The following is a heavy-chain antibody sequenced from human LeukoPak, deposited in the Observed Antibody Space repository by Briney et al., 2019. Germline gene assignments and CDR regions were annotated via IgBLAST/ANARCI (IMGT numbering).Heavy chain of an antibody. CDR3: ARVPQIVVVNGDYYYYGMDV. CDR2: IIPIFGTA. D-gene: IGHD3-22*01. Sequence: SVKVSCKASGGTFSSYAISWVRQAPGQGLEWMGGIIPIFGTANYAQKFQGRVTITADESTSTAYMELSSLRSEDTAVYYCARVPQIVVVNGDYYYYGMDVWGQGTTVTVSS. CDR1: GGTFSSYA. J-gene: IGHJ6*02. V-gene: IGHV1-69*01.